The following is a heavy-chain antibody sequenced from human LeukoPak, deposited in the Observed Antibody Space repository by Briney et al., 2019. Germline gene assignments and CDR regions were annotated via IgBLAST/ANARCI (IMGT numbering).Heavy chain of an antibody. CDR3: ARAGVSSWYYYYYYMDV. CDR1: GYTFTSYD. Sequence: ASVKVSCKASGYTFTSYDINWVRQATGQGLEWMGWMNPNSGNTGYAQKFQGRVTMTRNTSISTAYMELSSLRSEDTAVYYCARAGVSSWYYYYYYMDVWGKGTTATVSS. V-gene: IGHV1-8*01. J-gene: IGHJ6*03. D-gene: IGHD6-13*01. CDR2: MNPNSGNT.